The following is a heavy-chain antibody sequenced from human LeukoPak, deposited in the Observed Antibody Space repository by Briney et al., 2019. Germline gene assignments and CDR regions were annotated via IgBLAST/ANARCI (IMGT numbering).Heavy chain of an antibody. V-gene: IGHV4-34*01. CDR2: INHSGGT. D-gene: IGHD6-19*01. CDR1: GGSFNGYY. J-gene: IGHJ5*02. CDR3: ARQGLLAWFDP. Sequence: SETLSLTCAVYGGSFNGYYWTWIRQPPGKGLEWIGEINHSGGTNYNPSLKSRVTISVDTSKNQFSLKLSSVTAADTAVYYCARQGLLAWFDPWGQGTLVTVSS.